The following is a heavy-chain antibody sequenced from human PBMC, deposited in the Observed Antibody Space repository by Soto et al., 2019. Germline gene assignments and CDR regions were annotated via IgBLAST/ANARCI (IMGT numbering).Heavy chain of an antibody. V-gene: IGHV3-30*03. Sequence: GGSLRLSCATSGFTFNDYGMYWVRQAPGQGLEWVAMISSDGHHQFYVDNLRGRFTVSRDNSKNTLFLQMNSLRPEDTAVYYCSRGTYYPQSSGLHADYWGPGTVVTVSS. D-gene: IGHD3-22*01. CDR1: GFTFNDYG. J-gene: IGHJ4*02. CDR2: ISSDGHHQ. CDR3: SRGTYYPQSSGLHADY.